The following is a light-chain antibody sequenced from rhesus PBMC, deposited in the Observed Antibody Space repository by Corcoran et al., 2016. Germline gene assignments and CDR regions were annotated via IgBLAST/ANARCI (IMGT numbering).Light chain of an antibody. CDR2: RAS. Sequence: DIQMTQSPSSLSASVGDRVTITCRASQGISSWVAWFQQKPGKAPKFLIYRASSLQSGVPSRFSGSGSGTVVTLTISRLQPEGFATYYCQQYNSAPPTFGQGTKVEIK. V-gene: IGKV1-21*01. CDR3: QQYNSAPPT. J-gene: IGKJ1*01. CDR1: QGISSW.